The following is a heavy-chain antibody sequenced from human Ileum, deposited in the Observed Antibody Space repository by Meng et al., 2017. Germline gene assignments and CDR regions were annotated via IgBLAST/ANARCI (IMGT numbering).Heavy chain of an antibody. CDR3: AKDLFSTKSFGKKEDTETSDYYFYGMDV. V-gene: IGHV3-23*01. Sequence: GESLKISCEASGFTFSRYAMHWVRQTPGKGLEWVSGISQSGGSTYYADSVKGRFTISRDNSKNTLHVQMNSLRVEDTAVYYCAKDLFSTKSFGKKEDTETSDYYFYGMDVWGQGTTVTVSS. CDR2: ISQSGGST. J-gene: IGHJ6*02. CDR1: GFTFSRYA. D-gene: IGHD5-18*01.